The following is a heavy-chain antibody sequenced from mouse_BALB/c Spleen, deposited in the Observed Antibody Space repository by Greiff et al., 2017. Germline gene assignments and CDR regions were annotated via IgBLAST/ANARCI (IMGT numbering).Heavy chain of an antibody. CDR2: IYPGNSDT. J-gene: IGHJ4*01. D-gene: IGHD1-1*01. Sequence: VQLKQSGTVLARPGASVKMSCKASGYTFTSYWMHWVKQRPGQGLEWIGAIYPGNSDTSYNQKFKGKAKLTAVTSTSTAYMELSSLTNEDSAVYYCTRGDYGSSPYAMDYWGQGTSVTVSS. CDR3: TRGDYGSSPYAMDY. V-gene: IGHV1-5*01. CDR1: GYTFTSYW.